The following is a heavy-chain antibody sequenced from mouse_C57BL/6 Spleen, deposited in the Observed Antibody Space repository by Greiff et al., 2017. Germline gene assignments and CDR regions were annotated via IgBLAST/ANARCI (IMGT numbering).Heavy chain of an antibody. CDR1: GFSLSTFGMG. Sequence: QVTLKESGPGILQPSQTLSLSCSFSGFSLSTFGMGVGWIRQPSGKGLEWLAHIWWDDDKYYNPALKSRLTISKDTPKNQVFLKMANVDTADTATYYCARIRGSNPTLYYAMDYWGQGTSVTVSS. D-gene: IGHD1-1*01. CDR3: ARIRGSNPTLYYAMDY. J-gene: IGHJ4*01. CDR2: IWWDDDK. V-gene: IGHV8-8*01.